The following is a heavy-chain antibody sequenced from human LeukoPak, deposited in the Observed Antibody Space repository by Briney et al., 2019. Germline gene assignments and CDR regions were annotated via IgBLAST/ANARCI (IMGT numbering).Heavy chain of an antibody. CDR2: ISGSGGST. Sequence: GGSLRLSCETSGFTFSSYAMSWVRQAPGKGLEWVSAISGSGGSTYYADSVKGRFTISRDNSKNTLYLQMNSLRAEDTAVYYCAKAEGQDIVVVPAAYYYYGMDVWGQGTTVTVSS. CDR1: GFTFSSYA. J-gene: IGHJ6*02. V-gene: IGHV3-23*01. CDR3: AKAEGQDIVVVPAAYYYYGMDV. D-gene: IGHD2-2*01.